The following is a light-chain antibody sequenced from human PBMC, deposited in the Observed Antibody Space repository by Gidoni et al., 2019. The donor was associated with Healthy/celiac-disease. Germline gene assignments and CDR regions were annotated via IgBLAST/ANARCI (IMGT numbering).Light chain of an antibody. V-gene: IGKV1-39*01. CDR2: AAS. CDR1: QSSSSY. Sequence: DIQMTQSPSSLSASVGDRVTITCRASQSSSSYLNWYQQKPGKAPKLLIYAASSLQSGVPSRFRGSRSLTAFTLTISSLQPVYFSTSSCQQRSSTPWTFGQGTKVEIQ. CDR3: QQRSSTPWT. J-gene: IGKJ1*01.